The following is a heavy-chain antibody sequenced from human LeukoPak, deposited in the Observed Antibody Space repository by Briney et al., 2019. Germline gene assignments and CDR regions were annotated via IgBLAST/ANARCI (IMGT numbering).Heavy chain of an antibody. Sequence: GASLRISCAASGFTFSNYAISWVRPAPGEGVGWVSTISGGGGNTYYADSVKGRFTISRDNSKNTLYLQMNSLRAEDTAVYYCANADPVTRGFDYWGQGSLVTVSS. CDR3: ANADPVTRGFDY. D-gene: IGHD4-11*01. CDR2: ISGGGGNT. J-gene: IGHJ4*02. CDR1: GFTFSNYA. V-gene: IGHV3-23*01.